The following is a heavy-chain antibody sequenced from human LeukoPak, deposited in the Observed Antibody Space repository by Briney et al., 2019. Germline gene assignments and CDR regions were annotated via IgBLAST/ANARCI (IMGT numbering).Heavy chain of an antibody. V-gene: IGHV1-46*01. D-gene: IGHD5-18*01. CDR3: ARDSRYSYGHVEKPFDY. CDR1: VYTFTRYH. Sequence: ASVKVSCKASVYTFTRYHMYWVRHTPRHRLEWRGIINTSGGTTNDAQKFRGSVTMTRDMSTSTVYMELSSLRSEDTAVYYCARDSRYSYGHVEKPFDYWGQGTLVTVSS. J-gene: IGHJ4*02. CDR2: INTSGGTT.